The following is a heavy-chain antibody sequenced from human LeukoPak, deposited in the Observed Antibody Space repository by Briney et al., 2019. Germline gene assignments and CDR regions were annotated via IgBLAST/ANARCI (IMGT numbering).Heavy chain of an antibody. Sequence: GGSLRPSCAASGFTFSSYTMSWVRQAPGKGLEWVSAISGSGGSTYYADSVKGRFTISRDNSKNMLYLQMNSLRAEDTAVYYCAKDRQVAGKGDGGYWGQGTLVTVSS. V-gene: IGHV3-23*01. D-gene: IGHD6-19*01. CDR2: ISGSGGST. CDR3: AKDRQVAGKGDGGY. J-gene: IGHJ4*02. CDR1: GFTFSSYT.